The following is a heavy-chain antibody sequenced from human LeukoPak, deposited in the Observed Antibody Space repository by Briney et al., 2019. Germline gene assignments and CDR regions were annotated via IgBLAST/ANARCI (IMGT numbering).Heavy chain of an antibody. CDR2: IDYSGST. CDR1: GGSISSHY. CDR3: ARVGDGYNLPYGMDV. J-gene: IGHJ6*02. D-gene: IGHD5-24*01. Sequence: PSETLSLTCTVSGGSISSHYXXXXRQPPGRGLGXXXYIDYSGSTNYNPSLKSRVTISVDTSKNQFSLKLSSVTAADTAVYYCARVGDGYNLPYGMDVWGQGTTVTVSS. V-gene: IGHV4-59*11.